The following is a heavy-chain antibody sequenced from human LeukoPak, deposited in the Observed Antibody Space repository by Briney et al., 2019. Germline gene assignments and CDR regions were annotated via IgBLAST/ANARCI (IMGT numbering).Heavy chain of an antibody. CDR1: GFTFSIYW. V-gene: IGHV3-74*01. CDR3: ARDFGYYSPFWY. Sequence: SGGSLRLSCAASGFTFSIYWVHWVRHAPGKGLVWVSSINSDGSSTSYADSVKGRFTISRDNSKNTLYLQMNSLRAEDTAVYHCARDFGYYSPFWYWGQGTLVTVSS. D-gene: IGHD3-22*01. CDR2: INSDGSST. J-gene: IGHJ4*02.